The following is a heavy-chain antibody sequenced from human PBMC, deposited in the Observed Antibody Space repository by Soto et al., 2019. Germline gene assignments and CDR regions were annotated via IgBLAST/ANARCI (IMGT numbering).Heavy chain of an antibody. CDR3: ATMGDGYNSAVDY. V-gene: IGHV1-69*13. D-gene: IGHD5-12*01. CDR2: IIPIFGTA. Sequence: SVKVSCKASGGTFSSYAISWVRQAPGQGLEWMGGIIPIFGTANYAQKFQGRVTITADESTSTAYMELSSLRSEDTAVYYCATMGDGYNSAVDYWGQGTLVTVSS. J-gene: IGHJ4*02. CDR1: GGTFSSYA.